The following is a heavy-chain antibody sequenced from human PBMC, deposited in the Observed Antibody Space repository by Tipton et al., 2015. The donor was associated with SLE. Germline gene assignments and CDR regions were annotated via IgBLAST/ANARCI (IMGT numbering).Heavy chain of an antibody. V-gene: IGHV3-20*04. Sequence: SLRLSCAASGFTFDDYAMHWVRQAPGKGLEWVADINWSGDRAGYADSVKGRFTISRDNAKNSLYLQMNTLRTEDTALYYCATEGGSSSRAGYFDFWGQGTLVTVSS. CDR1: GFTFDDYA. CDR3: ATEGGSSSRAGYFDF. D-gene: IGHD6-6*01. J-gene: IGHJ4*02. CDR2: INWSGDRA.